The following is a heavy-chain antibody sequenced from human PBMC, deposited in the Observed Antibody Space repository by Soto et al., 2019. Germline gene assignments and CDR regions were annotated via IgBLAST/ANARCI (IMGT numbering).Heavy chain of an antibody. Sequence: QVQLVQSGSEVKKPGASVKVSCKTSGYSFTSYGISWVRQAPGQGLEWMGWLSGYNGNTNYAQKLQGRVPLTTDTSATTAYMELRSLRSDDTAVYYCARGSYDYGDYDPSVENFDHWGQGTLVTVSS. CDR1: GYSFTSYG. CDR2: LSGYNGNT. V-gene: IGHV1-18*04. CDR3: ARGSYDYGDYDPSVENFDH. D-gene: IGHD4-17*01. J-gene: IGHJ4*02.